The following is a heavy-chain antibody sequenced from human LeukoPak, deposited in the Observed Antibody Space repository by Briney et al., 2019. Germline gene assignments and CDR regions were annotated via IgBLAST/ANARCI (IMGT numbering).Heavy chain of an antibody. CDR2: ISWDGGST. CDR3: ARDGGLEWLSNYYYYMDV. CDR1: GFTFDDYA. D-gene: IGHD3-3*01. V-gene: IGHV3-43D*03. J-gene: IGHJ6*03. Sequence: GGSLRLSCAASGFTFDDYAMHWVRQAPGKGLEWVSLISWDGGSTYYADSVKGRFTISRDNAKNSLYLQMNSLRAEDTAVYYCARDGGLEWLSNYYYYMDVWGKGTTVTVSS.